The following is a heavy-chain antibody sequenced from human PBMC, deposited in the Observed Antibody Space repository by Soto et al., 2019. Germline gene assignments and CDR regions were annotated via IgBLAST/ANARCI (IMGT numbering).Heavy chain of an antibody. CDR1: GGSISSYY. D-gene: IGHD3-22*01. J-gene: IGHJ4*02. CDR3: VRHCYSSGYYYAFDY. V-gene: IGHV4-59*08. CDR2: IYYSGST. Sequence: PSETLSLTCTVCGGSISSYYWSWIRQPPGKGLEWIGYIYYSGSTNYNPSLNSRVTISLDTSKNQFSLNLRSVTAADTAVYYCVRHCYSSGYYYAFDYWGQGTLVTVSS.